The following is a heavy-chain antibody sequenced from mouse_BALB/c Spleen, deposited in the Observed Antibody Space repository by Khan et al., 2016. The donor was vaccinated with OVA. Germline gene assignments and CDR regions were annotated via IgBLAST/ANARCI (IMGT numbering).Heavy chain of an antibody. CDR2: MIYSGDT. CDR3: ARWTYRYAFAY. V-gene: IGHV3-8*02. CDR1: GDSITSGY. Sequence: EVQLQESGPSLVKPSQTLSLTCSVTGDSITSGYWTWIRKFPGNKLEYMGYMIYSGDTYYNPSLKSRISITRQTSKNQYYLQLNTVTTEDTATYYCARWTYRYAFAYWGQGTLVTVSA. J-gene: IGHJ3*01. D-gene: IGHD2-14*01.